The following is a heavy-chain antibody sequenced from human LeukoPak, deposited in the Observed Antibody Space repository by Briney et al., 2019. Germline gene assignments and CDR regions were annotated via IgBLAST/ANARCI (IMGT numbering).Heavy chain of an antibody. V-gene: IGHV4-4*07. CDR3: ARDSGTTGEVKFDP. J-gene: IGHJ5*02. D-gene: IGHD3-10*01. Sequence: SETLSLTCAVYGGSFSGYYLSWIRQPAGKGLEWIGRIYSRGTTYNPSLKSRVTMSADTSRNHVSLTLNSVTAADTAVYYCARDSGTTGEVKFDPWGQGTLVTVSS. CDR2: IYSRGT. CDR1: GGSFSGYY.